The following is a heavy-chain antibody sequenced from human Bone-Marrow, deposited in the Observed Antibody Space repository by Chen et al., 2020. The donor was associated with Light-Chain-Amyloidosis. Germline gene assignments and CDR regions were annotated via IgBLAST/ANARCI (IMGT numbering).Heavy chain of an antibody. V-gene: IGHV5-51*01. CDR1: GXXFPIYW. D-gene: IGHD5-12*01. Sequence: SGXXFPIYWIGWVRQMPGKGLEWMGVIYPDDSDARYSPSFEGQVTISADKSITXXXXQWRSLKASDTAMYYCARRRDGYNFDYWGQGTLVTVSS. CDR2: IYPDDSDA. J-gene: IGHJ4*02. CDR3: ARRRDGYNFDY.